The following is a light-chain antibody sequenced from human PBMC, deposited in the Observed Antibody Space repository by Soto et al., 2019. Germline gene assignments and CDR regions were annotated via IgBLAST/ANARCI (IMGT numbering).Light chain of an antibody. J-gene: IGLJ1*01. CDR3: CSYAGTNTFV. CDR1: SSDVGSYNL. CDR2: EGN. Sequence: QSALTQPASVSGSPGQSITISCTGTSSDVGSYNLVSWYQQHPGKAPKLMIYEGNKRPSGVSNRFSGSKSANTASLTISGLQTEDEADYYCCSYAGTNTFVFGPGTTLTVL. V-gene: IGLV2-23*01.